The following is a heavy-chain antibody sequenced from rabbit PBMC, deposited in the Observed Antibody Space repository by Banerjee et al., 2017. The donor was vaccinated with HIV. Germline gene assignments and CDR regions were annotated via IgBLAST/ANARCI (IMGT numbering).Heavy chain of an antibody. CDR2: IYTGSSGTT. CDR3: ARDFIANDGYTFDL. J-gene: IGHJ4*01. CDR1: GIDFSGYYY. D-gene: IGHD6-1*01. V-gene: IGHV1S43*01. Sequence: QQQLEESGGGLVKPGGTLTLTCKASGIDFSGYYYMCWVRQAPGKGLEWIACIYTGSSGTTYYASWVNGRFTISKSPSLNTVDLKMTSLTAADTATYFCARDFIANDGYTFDLWGPGTLVTVS.